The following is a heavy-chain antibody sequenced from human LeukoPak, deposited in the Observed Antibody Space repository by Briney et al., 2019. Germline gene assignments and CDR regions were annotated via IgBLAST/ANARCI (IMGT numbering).Heavy chain of an antibody. Sequence: ASVKVSCKASGGTFSSYAISWVRRAPGQGLEWMGGIIPIFGTANYAQKFQGRVTITADESTSTAYMELSSLRSEDTAVYYCARGGDGYKYNWFDPWGQGTLVTVSS. CDR3: ARGGDGYKYNWFDP. J-gene: IGHJ5*02. D-gene: IGHD5-24*01. CDR1: GGTFSSYA. V-gene: IGHV1-69*13. CDR2: IIPIFGTA.